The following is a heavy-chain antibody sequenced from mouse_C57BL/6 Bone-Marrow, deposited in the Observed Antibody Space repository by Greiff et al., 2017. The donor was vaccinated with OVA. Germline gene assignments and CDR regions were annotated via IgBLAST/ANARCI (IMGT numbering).Heavy chain of an antibody. Sequence: EVKLVESGGGLVKPGGSLKLSCAASGFTFSSYAMSWVRQTPEKRLEWVATISDGGSYTYYPDNVKGRFTISRDNAKNNLYLQMSHLKSEDTAMYYCARDHWEYFDYWGQGTTLTVSS. V-gene: IGHV5-4*01. CDR2: ISDGGSYT. J-gene: IGHJ2*01. CDR1: GFTFSSYA. CDR3: ARDHWEYFDY. D-gene: IGHD4-1*01.